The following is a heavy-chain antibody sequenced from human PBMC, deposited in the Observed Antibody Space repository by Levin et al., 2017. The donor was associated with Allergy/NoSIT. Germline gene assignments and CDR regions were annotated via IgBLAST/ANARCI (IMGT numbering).Heavy chain of an antibody. CDR3: ARLCYDILTGYTWPVDY. CDR2: ISSSSSYI. V-gene: IGHV3-21*01. CDR1: GFTFSSYS. J-gene: IGHJ4*02. Sequence: PGGSLRLSCAASGFTFSSYSMNWVRQAPGKGLEWVSSISSSSSYIYYADSVKGRFTISRDNAKNSLYLQMNSLRAEDTAVYYCARLCYDILTGYTWPVDYWGQGTLVTVSS. D-gene: IGHD3-9*01.